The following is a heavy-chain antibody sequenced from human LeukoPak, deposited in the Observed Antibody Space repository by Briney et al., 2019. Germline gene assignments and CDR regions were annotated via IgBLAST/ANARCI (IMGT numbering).Heavy chain of an antibody. J-gene: IGHJ4*02. CDR1: GGSFSGYY. D-gene: IGHD3-10*01. Sequence: SETLSLTCAVYGGSFSGYYWSWIRQPLGKGLEWIGEINHSGSTNYNPSLKSRVTISVDTSKNQFSLKLSSVTAADTAVYYCARVVPYYYGSGSYGYWGQGTLVTVSS. CDR3: ARVVPYYYGSGSYGY. V-gene: IGHV4-34*01. CDR2: INHSGST.